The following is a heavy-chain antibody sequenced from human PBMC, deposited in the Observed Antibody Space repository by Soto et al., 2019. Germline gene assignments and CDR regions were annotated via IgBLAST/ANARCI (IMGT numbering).Heavy chain of an antibody. V-gene: IGHV4-34*01. D-gene: IGHD6-13*01. J-gene: IGHJ5*02. Sequence: PSETLSLTCAVYGGSFSGYYWSWIRQPPGKGLEWIGEINHSGSTNYNPSLKSRVTISVDTSKNQFSLKLSSVTAADTAVYYCARGTSRLAAARTNWFDPWGQGTLVTVSS. CDR2: INHSGST. CDR1: GGSFSGYY. CDR3: ARGTSRLAAARTNWFDP.